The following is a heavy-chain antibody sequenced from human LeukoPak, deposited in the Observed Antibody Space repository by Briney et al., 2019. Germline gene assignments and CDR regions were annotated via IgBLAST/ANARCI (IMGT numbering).Heavy chain of an antibody. Sequence: SETLSLPCAVYGGSFSGYYWRWIRQPPGKGLEWIGELNHSGSPNYTPSLKSRVTISVDTSKHQFSLKLSSVTAADTAVYYCARGVTIRYCSSTSCRNRGPNWFDPWGQGTLVTVSS. J-gene: IGHJ5*02. CDR3: ARGVTIRYCSSTSCRNRGPNWFDP. CDR2: LNHSGSP. CDR1: GGSFSGYY. V-gene: IGHV4-34*01. D-gene: IGHD2-2*01.